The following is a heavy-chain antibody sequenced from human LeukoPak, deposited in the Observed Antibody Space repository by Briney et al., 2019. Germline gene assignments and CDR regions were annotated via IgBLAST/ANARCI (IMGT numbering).Heavy chain of an antibody. CDR2: INPNSGGT. D-gene: IGHD3-16*01. J-gene: IGHJ6*02. Sequence: ASVKVSCKASGYTFTGYYMHWVRQPPGQGLEWMGWINPNSGGTNYAQKFQGRVTMTRDTSISTAYMELSRLRSDDTAVYYCARDGVYYYYGMDVWGQGTTVTVSS. V-gene: IGHV1-2*02. CDR3: ARDGVYYYYGMDV. CDR1: GYTFTGYY.